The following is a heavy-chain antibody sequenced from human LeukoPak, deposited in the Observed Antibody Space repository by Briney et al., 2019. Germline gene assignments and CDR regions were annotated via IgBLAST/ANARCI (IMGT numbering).Heavy chain of an antibody. D-gene: IGHD3-9*01. CDR2: MNPNSGNT. J-gene: IGHJ6*03. CDR3: ARGALVIYYYYYMDV. Sequence: ASVKVSCKASGYTFTSYDINWVRQATGQGLEWMGWMNPNSGNTGYAQKFQGRVTMTRNTSISTAYMELSSLGSEDTAVYYCARGALVIYYYYYMDVWGKGTTVTVSS. V-gene: IGHV1-8*01. CDR1: GYTFTSYD.